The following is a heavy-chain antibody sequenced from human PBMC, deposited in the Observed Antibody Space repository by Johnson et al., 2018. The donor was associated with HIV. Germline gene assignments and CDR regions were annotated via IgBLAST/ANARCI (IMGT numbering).Heavy chain of an antibody. Sequence: QVQLVESGGGVVQPGGSLRLSCAASGFTFSSYGMHWVRQAPGKGLEWVAFIRYDGSSQYFADSVKGRFTISRDNAKNSLYLQMDSLRAEDTALYYCARDPRSLYDDAFDIWGQGTMVTVSS. J-gene: IGHJ3*02. D-gene: IGHD6-13*01. V-gene: IGHV3-30*02. CDR2: IRYDGSSQ. CDR1: GFTFSSYG. CDR3: ARDPRSLYDDAFDI.